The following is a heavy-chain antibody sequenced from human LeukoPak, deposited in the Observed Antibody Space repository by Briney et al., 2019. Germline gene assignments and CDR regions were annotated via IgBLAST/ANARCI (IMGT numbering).Heavy chain of an antibody. D-gene: IGHD3-3*01. J-gene: IGHJ5*02. CDR2: FSPSGGGT. CDR1: GFTFSNYA. Sequence: GGSLRLSCAASGFTFSNYAMSWVRQAPGKGLEWVSAFSPSGGGTYYADSVKGRFTISRDNSKNTLYLQMNSLRAEDTAVYYCARVFGSWFDPWGQGTLVTVSS. CDR3: ARVFGSWFDP. V-gene: IGHV3-23*01.